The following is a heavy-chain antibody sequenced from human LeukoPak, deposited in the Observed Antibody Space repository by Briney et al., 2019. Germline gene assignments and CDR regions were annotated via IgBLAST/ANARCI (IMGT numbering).Heavy chain of an antibody. D-gene: IGHD6-6*01. J-gene: IGHJ4*02. V-gene: IGHV4-59*01. CDR3: ARSPRGYSSSTHCFDY. CDR2: IYYSGST. Sequence: SETLSLTCTVSGGSISSYYWSWIRQPPGKGLEWIGYIYYSGSTNYNPSLKSRVTISVDTSKNQFSLKLSSVTAADTAVYYCARSPRGYSSSTHCFDYWGQGTLVTVSS. CDR1: GGSISSYY.